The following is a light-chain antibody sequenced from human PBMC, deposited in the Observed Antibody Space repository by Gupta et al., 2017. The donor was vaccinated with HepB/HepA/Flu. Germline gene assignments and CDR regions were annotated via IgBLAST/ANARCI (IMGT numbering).Light chain of an antibody. Sequence: QSALTQPASVSGSPGQSITISCTGPSSDVGGYNYVSWYQQHPGKAPILMIYDVSNRPSGVSNRFSGSKSGNTASLTISGLQAEDEADYYCSSYTSSSTLVVFGGGTKLTVL. J-gene: IGLJ2*01. CDR1: SSDVGGYNY. V-gene: IGLV2-14*01. CDR3: SSYTSSSTLVV. CDR2: DVS.